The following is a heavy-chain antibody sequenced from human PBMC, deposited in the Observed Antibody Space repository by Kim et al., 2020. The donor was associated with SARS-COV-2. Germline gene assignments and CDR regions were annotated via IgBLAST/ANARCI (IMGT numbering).Heavy chain of an antibody. V-gene: IGHV1-18*04. CDR3: ARGGIRDIVVVPAAALRGWFDP. CDR1: GYTFTSYG. J-gene: IGHJ5*02. D-gene: IGHD2-2*01. CDR2: ISAYNGNT. Sequence: ASVKVSCKASGYTFTSYGISWVRQAPGQGLEWMGWISAYNGNTNYAQKLQGRVTMTTDTSTSTAYMELRSLRSDDTAVYYCARGGIRDIVVVPAAALRGWFDPWGQGTLVTVSS.